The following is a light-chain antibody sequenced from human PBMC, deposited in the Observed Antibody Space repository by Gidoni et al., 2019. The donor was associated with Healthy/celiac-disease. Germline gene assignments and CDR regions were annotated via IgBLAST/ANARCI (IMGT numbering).Light chain of an antibody. CDR3: QRYGSSPRT. V-gene: IGKV3-20*01. Sequence: EIVLTQSPGTLSVSPGERATLSCRASQSVSSSYLAWYQQKPGQAPRLLIHGASSRATGIPDRFSNSGSGTDFTLAISRLEPEDFAVYYCQRYGSSPRTFGEGTKVEIK. J-gene: IGKJ4*02. CDR1: QSVSSSY. CDR2: GAS.